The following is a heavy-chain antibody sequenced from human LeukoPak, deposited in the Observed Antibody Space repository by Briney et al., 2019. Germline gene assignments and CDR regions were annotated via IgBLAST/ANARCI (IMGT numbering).Heavy chain of an antibody. J-gene: IGHJ5*02. Sequence: PGGSLRLSCNASGFTLSNYAMTWVRQGPRKGLEWVSAISGTGNTYHSESLKGRFTISSDNSKDTLYLPMRSLRAEDTAVYYCAKGFVVVVSATQSSWFDPGAREPWSPSPQ. CDR2: ISGTGNT. D-gene: IGHD2-15*01. CDR1: GFTLSNYA. V-gene: IGHV3-23*01. CDR3: AKGFVVVVSATQSSWFDP.